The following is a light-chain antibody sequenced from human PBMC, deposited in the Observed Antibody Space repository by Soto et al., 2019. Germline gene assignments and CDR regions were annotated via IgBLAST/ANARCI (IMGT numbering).Light chain of an antibody. J-gene: IGLJ1*01. CDR3: CSYVGARTYV. V-gene: IGLV2-23*01. CDR1: VSDVGSFGP. Sequence: QSVLTQPASVSGSPGQSITISCTGSVSDVGSFGPVSWYQQHPGQVPKLIIYEGNRRPSGVSSRFSGSKSGNTASLTISGLQAEDEADYYCCSYVGARTYVFGTGTQLTVL. CDR2: EGN.